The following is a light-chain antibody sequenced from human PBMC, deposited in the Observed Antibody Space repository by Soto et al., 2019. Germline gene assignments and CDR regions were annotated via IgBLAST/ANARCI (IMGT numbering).Light chain of an antibody. V-gene: IGLV2-14*01. CDR1: STYVGGYNY. Sequence: QSVLTQPASVSGSPGQSITISCSGTSTYVGGYNYVSWYQQHPGKAPKLMIYAVSDRPSGVSSRVSGAKSGNKASLAISGLQAEDEAHYYCSSYTSSSSLFGTGTKGTVL. CDR2: AVS. J-gene: IGLJ1*01. CDR3: SSYTSSSSL.